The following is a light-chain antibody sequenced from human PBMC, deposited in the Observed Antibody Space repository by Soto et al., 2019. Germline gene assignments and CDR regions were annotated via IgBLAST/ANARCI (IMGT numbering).Light chain of an antibody. CDR3: LQYNTYPWT. CDR2: MVS. CDR1: QSIIW. J-gene: IGKJ1*01. Sequence: DIQMTQSPSTLSASVGDRVTITCRASQSIIWLAWFQQKPGKAPKVLIYMVSSLQSGVPSRFSGSGSGTDFTLTIGSLQPDDVATYFCLQYNTYPWTFGQGTKVEIK. V-gene: IGKV1-5*03.